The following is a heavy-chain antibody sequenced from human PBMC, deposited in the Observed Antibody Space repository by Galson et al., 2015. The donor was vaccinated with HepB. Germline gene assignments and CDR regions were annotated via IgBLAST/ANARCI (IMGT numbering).Heavy chain of an antibody. V-gene: IGHV3-48*01. CDR2: ISSGSSTI. J-gene: IGHJ4*02. CDR3: AREKFTDGHGYNPPRWLDY. CDR1: GFTFSSYS. D-gene: IGHD5-24*01. Sequence: SLRLSCAASGFTFSSYSMKWVRQAPGKGLECISHISSGSSTIYYADSVKGRFTISRDNAENSLYLQMNSLRAEDTAVYYCAREKFTDGHGYNPPRWLDYWGQGTLVTVSS.